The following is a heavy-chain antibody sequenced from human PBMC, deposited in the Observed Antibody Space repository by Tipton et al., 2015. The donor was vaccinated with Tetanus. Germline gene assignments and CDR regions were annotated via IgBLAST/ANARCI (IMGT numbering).Heavy chain of an antibody. CDR3: ARGGYSSGFDY. CDR2: ISAYNGIA. D-gene: IGHD6-19*01. Sequence: QVQLVQSGAEVKKPGASVKVSCKTSGFTFTSYGFSWVQQTPGQGLEWMGWISAYNGIANYAQKLQDRVTMTTETSTTTAYLELRSLKSDDTAVYFCARGGYSSGFDYWGQGTLVTVSS. CDR1: GFTFTSYG. J-gene: IGHJ4*02. V-gene: IGHV1-18*04.